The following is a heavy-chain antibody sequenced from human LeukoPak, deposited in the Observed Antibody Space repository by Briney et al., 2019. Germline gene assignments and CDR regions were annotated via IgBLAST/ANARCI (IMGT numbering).Heavy chain of an antibody. CDR2: INSDGSGT. D-gene: IGHD5-18*01. Sequence: GGSLRLSCAASGFTFDDYAMHWVRQAPGKGLVWVSRINSDGSGTSYADSVKGRFTISRDNAKNTLYLQMNSLRAEDTAVYYCARDLITPIAMVTGGFDYWGQGTLVTVSS. CDR3: ARDLITPIAMVTGGFDY. V-gene: IGHV3-74*01. J-gene: IGHJ4*02. CDR1: GFTFDDYA.